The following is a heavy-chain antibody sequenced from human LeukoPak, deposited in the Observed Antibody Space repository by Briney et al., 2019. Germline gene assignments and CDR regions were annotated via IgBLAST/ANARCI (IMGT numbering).Heavy chain of an antibody. CDR2: IDSSSGTI. CDR1: GFSLSPYS. D-gene: IGHD6-13*01. V-gene: IGHV3-48*04. J-gene: IGHJ4*02. CDR3: AREASSSWDY. Sequence: PGGSLRLSCEASGFSLSPYSMNWLRQAPGKGLEWVSYIDSSSGTIYYADSEKGRFTISRDNAKNSLYLQMNSLRAEDTAVYYCAREASSSWDYWGQGTLVTVSS.